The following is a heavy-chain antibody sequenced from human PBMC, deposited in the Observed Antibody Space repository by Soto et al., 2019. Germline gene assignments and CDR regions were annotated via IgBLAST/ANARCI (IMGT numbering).Heavy chain of an antibody. Sequence: EVQVVESGGGLVQPGGSLRLSCAASGFTVSRDYMNWVRQAPGKGLEWVSVIYSGGSTYYADSVKGRFTLSRDNSKNTLYLQMNSLRAEDTAVYYCTGDPGDRNGMIVWGQGTRVTVSS. D-gene: IGHD1-26*01. CDR2: IYSGGST. J-gene: IGHJ6*02. CDR1: GFTVSRDY. V-gene: IGHV3-66*01. CDR3: TGDPGDRNGMIV.